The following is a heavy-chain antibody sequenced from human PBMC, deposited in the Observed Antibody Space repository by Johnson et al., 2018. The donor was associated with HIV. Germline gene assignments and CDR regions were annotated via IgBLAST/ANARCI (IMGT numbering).Heavy chain of an antibody. CDR2: ISSRGKAM. CDR3: ARDGGRGDFDI. D-gene: IGHD3-16*01. V-gene: IGHV3-11*04. J-gene: IGHJ3*02. CDR1: GLTFSDYY. Sequence: QVQLVESGGGLVKPGGSLRLSCAASGLTFSDYYMSWIRQAPGKGLEWVSYISSRGKAMYYSDSVKGRFTISRDNAKNSLYVQMNSLRADDTAVYYCARDGGRGDFDIWGQGTRVSVSS.